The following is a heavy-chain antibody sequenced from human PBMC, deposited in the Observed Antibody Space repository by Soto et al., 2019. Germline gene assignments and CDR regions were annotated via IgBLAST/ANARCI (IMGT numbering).Heavy chain of an antibody. V-gene: IGHV3-11*01. CDR3: ARHIVATITISPFDP. D-gene: IGHD5-12*01. J-gene: IGHJ5*02. Sequence: GGSLRLSCAASGFTFSYYYMSWIRQAPGKGLEWVSYISSSGSTIYYADSVKGRFTISRDNAKNSLYLQMNSLRAEDTAVYYCARHIVATITISPFDPWGQGTLVTVSS. CDR1: GFTFSYYY. CDR2: ISSSGSTI.